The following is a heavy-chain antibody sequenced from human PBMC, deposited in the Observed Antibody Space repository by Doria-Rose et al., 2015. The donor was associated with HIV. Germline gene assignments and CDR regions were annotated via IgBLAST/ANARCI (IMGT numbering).Heavy chain of an antibody. CDR2: IFSDDER. V-gene: IGHV2-26*01. Sequence: QITLKESGPVLVKPTETLTLTCTVSGVSLSSPGMGVSWIRQPPGKALEWLANIFSDDERSYIPSLKSRLTISRCTSKRQVVLTMTDMDPVDTATYYCARIKSSRWYHKYYFDFWGQGTLVIVSA. J-gene: IGHJ4*02. D-gene: IGHD6-13*01. CDR3: ARIKSSRWYHKYYFDF. CDR1: GVSLSSPGMG.